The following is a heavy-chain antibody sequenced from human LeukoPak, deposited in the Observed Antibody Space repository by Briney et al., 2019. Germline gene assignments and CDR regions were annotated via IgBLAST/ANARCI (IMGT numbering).Heavy chain of an antibody. V-gene: IGHV3-33*08. J-gene: IGHJ4*02. CDR2: IWYDGSNK. CDR1: GFTFRSYG. Sequence: GGSLRLSCAASGFTFRSYGMHWVRQAPGKGLEWVAVIWYDGSNKYYADSVKGRFTISRDNSKNTLYLQMNSLRAEDTAVYYCARDLRYSYYFDYWGQGTLVTVSS. CDR3: ARDLRYSYYFDY. D-gene: IGHD5-18*01.